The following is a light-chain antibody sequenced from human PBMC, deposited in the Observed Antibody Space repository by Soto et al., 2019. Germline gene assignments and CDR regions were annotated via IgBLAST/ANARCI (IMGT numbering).Light chain of an antibody. CDR2: NAS. J-gene: IGKJ1*01. CDR3: QQYNDYAWT. Sequence: IQMTQSPSTLSASVGDRVAITCRASQSIGIWLAWYQHKPGKAPRVLIYNASSLESGVPSRFSGSGYGTEVTLAISSLERDDFAAYYCQQYNDYAWTFGQGTKVEIK. V-gene: IGKV1-5*03. CDR1: QSIGIW.